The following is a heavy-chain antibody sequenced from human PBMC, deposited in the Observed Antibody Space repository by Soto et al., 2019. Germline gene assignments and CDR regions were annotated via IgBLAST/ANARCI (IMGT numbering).Heavy chain of an antibody. CDR1: GFTVSTKY. J-gene: IGHJ4*02. CDR3: ARDPWAADY. D-gene: IGHD3-16*01. V-gene: IGHV3-66*01. CDR2: IYSGGST. Sequence: EVQLVESGGGLVQPGGSLRLSCAASGFTVSTKYMSWVRQAPGKGLEWGSVIYSGGSTFYADSVMGRFTISRDNSKNTVNFQMNSLRAEDTAVYYCARDPWAADYWGQGTLVTVSS.